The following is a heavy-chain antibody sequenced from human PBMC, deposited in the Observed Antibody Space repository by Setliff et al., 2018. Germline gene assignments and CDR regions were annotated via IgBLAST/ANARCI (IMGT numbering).Heavy chain of an antibody. D-gene: IGHD1-26*01. CDR3: ARQAHDLKGGTTLFYWFDP. J-gene: IGHJ5*02. CDR2: IYHSGSS. Sequence: SETLSLTCTVSGGSINSMSYYWGWIRQPPGKGLEWIGSIYHSGSSYYNPSLRSRVTISVDTSKNEFSLKVSSVTAADTAVYYCARQAHDLKGGTTLFYWFDPWGQGTLVTVSS. CDR1: GGSINSMSYY. V-gene: IGHV4-39*01.